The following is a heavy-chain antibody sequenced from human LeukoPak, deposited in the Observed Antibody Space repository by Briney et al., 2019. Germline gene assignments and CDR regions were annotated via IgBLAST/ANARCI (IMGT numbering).Heavy chain of an antibody. CDR2: IYYSGST. Sequence: PSETLSLTCTVSGGSISSYYWSWIRQPPGKGLEWIGYIYYSGSTNYNPPLKSRVTISVDTSKNQFSLKLSSVTAADTAVYYCASWSNYYFDYWGQGTLVTVSS. D-gene: IGHD4-11*01. CDR1: GGSISSYY. V-gene: IGHV4-59*01. CDR3: ASWSNYYFDY. J-gene: IGHJ4*02.